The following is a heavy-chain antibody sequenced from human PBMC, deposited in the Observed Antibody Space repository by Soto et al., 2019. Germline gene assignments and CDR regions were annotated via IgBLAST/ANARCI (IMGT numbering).Heavy chain of an antibody. CDR2: IWYDGSNT. D-gene: IGHD1-26*01. Sequence: QVQLVESGGGVVQPGRSLRLSCAASGFTFSNYAMHWVRQAPGKGLEWVASIWYDGSNTYYVESVKGRFTISRDNSKNTLFLQLSSLRAEDTAIYCCAKGLGGTITLPDYWGQGTLVTVSS. J-gene: IGHJ4*02. V-gene: IGHV3-33*06. CDR3: AKGLGGTITLPDY. CDR1: GFTFSNYA.